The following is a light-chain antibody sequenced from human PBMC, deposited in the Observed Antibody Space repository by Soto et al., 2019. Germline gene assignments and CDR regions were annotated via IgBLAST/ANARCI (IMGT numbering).Light chain of an antibody. V-gene: IGLV1-47*01. CDR2: RNN. Sequence: QSVLTQPPSASGTPGQRVTISCSGSSSNIGSNYVYWYQQLPGTAPKLLIYRNNQRPSGVPDRFSGSKSGTSASLAISGLRSEEEAAYYCAAWDDSLRRWVFGGGTKLTVL. CDR3: AAWDDSLRRWV. J-gene: IGLJ3*02. CDR1: SSNIGSNY.